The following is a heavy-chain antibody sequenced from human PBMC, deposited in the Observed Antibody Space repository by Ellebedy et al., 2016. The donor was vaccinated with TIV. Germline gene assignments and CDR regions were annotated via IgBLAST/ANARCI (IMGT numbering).Heavy chain of an antibody. CDR2: IYYSGLT. Sequence: MPGGSLRLSCTVSGDSISSGRYYWGWIRQPPGKGLEWRASIYYSGLTYYNPSLKNRVTISVDTSKSQFSLKLSSVTAADTAVYYCARHGLASHFYYGMDVWGQGTTVTVSS. CDR3: ARHGLASHFYYGMDV. J-gene: IGHJ6*02. D-gene: IGHD5-12*01. CDR1: GDSISSGRYY. V-gene: IGHV4-39*01.